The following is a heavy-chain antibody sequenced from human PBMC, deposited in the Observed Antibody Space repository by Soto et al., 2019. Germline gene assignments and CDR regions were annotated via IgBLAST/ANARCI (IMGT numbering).Heavy chain of an antibody. CDR1: GGSISSYS. Sequence: SETLSLTCTVSGGSISSYSWSWIRQPPGKGLEWIGYIYFGGSTNYNPSLKSRVTISVDTSKNQFSLKLSSVTAADTAVYYCARGGRDCGGDCYDWFDPWGQGTLVTVSS. CDR2: IYFGGST. CDR3: ARGGRDCGGDCYDWFDP. D-gene: IGHD2-21*02. V-gene: IGHV4-59*01. J-gene: IGHJ5*02.